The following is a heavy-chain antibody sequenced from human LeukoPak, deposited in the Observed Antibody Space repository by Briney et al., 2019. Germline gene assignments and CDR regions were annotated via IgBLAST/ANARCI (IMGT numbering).Heavy chain of an antibody. CDR2: IKQDGSEK. D-gene: IGHD6-13*01. J-gene: IGHJ4*02. CDR3: ARGRTAAAGHFDY. CDR1: GFTFSSYS. V-gene: IGHV3-7*01. Sequence: GGSLRLSCAASGFTFSSYSMNWVRQAPGKGLEWVANIKQDGSEKYYVDSVKGRFTISRDNAKNSLYLQMNSLRAEDTAVYYCARGRTAAAGHFDYWGQGTLVTVSS.